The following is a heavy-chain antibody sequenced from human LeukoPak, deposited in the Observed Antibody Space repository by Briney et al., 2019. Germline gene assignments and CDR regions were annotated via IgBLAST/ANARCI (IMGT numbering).Heavy chain of an antibody. V-gene: IGHV3-9*01. CDR2: ISWSSGSI. Sequence: SGGSLRLSCAASGFTFSSYWMTWVRQAPGKGLEWVSGISWSSGSIGYADSVKGRFTISRDNAKNSLYLQMNSLRAEDTALYYCAGYCSGGSCYSGYFQHWGQGTLVTVSS. J-gene: IGHJ1*01. CDR3: AGYCSGGSCYSGYFQH. CDR1: GFTFSSYW. D-gene: IGHD2-15*01.